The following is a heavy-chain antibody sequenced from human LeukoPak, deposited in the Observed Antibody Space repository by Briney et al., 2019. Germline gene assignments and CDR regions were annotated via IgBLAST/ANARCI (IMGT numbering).Heavy chain of an antibody. D-gene: IGHD3-22*01. Sequence: HTGGSLRLSCAASGFTFSSYSMNWVRQAPGKGLEWVSAISGSGGSTYYADSVKGRFTISRDNAKNSLYLQMNSLRAEDTAVYYCAKQYYYDNSGSDYWGQGTLVTVSS. CDR3: AKQYYYDNSGSDY. CDR2: ISGSGGST. CDR1: GFTFSSYS. V-gene: IGHV3-23*01. J-gene: IGHJ4*02.